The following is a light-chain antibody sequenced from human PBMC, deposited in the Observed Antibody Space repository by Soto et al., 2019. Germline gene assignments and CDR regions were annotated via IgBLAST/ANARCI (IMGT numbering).Light chain of an antibody. J-gene: IGKJ1*01. V-gene: IGKV1-5*01. CDR2: DAS. Sequence: DIQMTQSPSTLSASVGDRVTITCRASQSISSWLAWYQQKPGKAPKLLIYDASNLESGVPSRFSGGVSGTEFSLTISSLQPDDFATYYCQQYNYFWAFGQGTRVEIK. CDR3: QQYNYFWA. CDR1: QSISSW.